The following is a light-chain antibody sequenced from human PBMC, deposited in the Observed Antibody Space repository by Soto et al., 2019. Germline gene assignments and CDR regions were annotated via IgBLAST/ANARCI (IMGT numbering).Light chain of an antibody. CDR1: QDITNY. Sequence: DIPMTQSPSSLSASVGDRVTITCRASQDITNYLNWYQQKPGTAPKLLIYDASNLEAGVPSRFSGSGSATDFSFTISSLQPEDVATYYCQQYDLLPYTFGQGTRLEIK. J-gene: IGKJ2*01. V-gene: IGKV1-33*01. CDR2: DAS. CDR3: QQYDLLPYT.